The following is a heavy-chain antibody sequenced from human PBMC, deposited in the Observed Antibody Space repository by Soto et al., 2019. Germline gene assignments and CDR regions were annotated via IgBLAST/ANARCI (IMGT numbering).Heavy chain of an antibody. CDR2: IGGSGGST. V-gene: IGHV3-23*01. D-gene: IGHD6-19*01. J-gene: IGHJ6*02. Sequence: EVQLLESGGGLVQPGGSLRLSCAASGFTFSSYAMRWVRQAPGKGLEWGSAIGGSGGSTYYADSVKGRFTISRDNSKNSLYLQMNSLRAEDTAVYYCAKDQIPVAGTPHDGHYYYGMDVWGQGTTVTGSS. CDR3: AKDQIPVAGTPHDGHYYYGMDV. CDR1: GFTFSSYA.